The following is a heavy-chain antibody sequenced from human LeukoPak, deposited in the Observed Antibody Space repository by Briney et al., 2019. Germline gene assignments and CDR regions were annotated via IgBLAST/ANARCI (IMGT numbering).Heavy chain of an antibody. CDR1: GFKLEDFG. Sequence: PGGSLRLSCSGSGFKLEDFGMNWVRQAPGKGLEWVAGIGWDGGGTSYADSVRGRFSISRDNAKKSVYLQMNTLRAGDTALYYCARDRSATWYALDDWGQGTLVTFS. CDR2: IGWDGGGT. V-gene: IGHV3-20*04. J-gene: IGHJ4*02. D-gene: IGHD2-2*01. CDR3: ARDRSATWYALDD.